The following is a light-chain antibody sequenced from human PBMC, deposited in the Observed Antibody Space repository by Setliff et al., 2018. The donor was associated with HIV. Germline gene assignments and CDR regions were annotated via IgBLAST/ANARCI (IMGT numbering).Light chain of an antibody. CDR3: YSYTADTSYG. V-gene: IGLV2-14*03. CDR1: SSDIGAYNY. CDR2: DVT. J-gene: IGLJ1*01. Sequence: QSVLTQPASVSGSPGQSITISCTGTSSDIGAYNYVSWYQQYPGKAPKLVIYDVTIRPSGVSNRFSGSKSGNTASLTISGLQAEDEGDYYCYSYTADTSYGFGGGTKVTVL.